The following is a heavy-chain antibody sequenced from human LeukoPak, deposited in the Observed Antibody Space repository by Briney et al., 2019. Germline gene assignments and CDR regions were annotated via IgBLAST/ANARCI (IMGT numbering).Heavy chain of an antibody. CDR2: INPNSGDT. D-gene: IGHD3-22*01. Sequence: ASVKVSCKASGYTFTGPYIHWVRQAPGQGFEWMGWINPNSGDTNYAQKFQGRVTMTRDTSISTAYMELSRLRSDDTAVYYCATYYYDSSGYYPHWGQGTLATVSS. J-gene: IGHJ4*02. V-gene: IGHV1-2*02. CDR3: ATYYYDSSGYYPH. CDR1: GYTFTGPY.